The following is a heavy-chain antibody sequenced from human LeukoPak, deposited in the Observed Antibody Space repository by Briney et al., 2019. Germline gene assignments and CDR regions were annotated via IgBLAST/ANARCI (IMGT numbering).Heavy chain of an antibody. CDR2: INWNGGST. D-gene: IGHD6-19*01. Sequence: PGGSLRLSCAASGCTFDDYGMSWVRQAPGKGLEWVSGINWNGGSTGYADSVKGRFTISRDNAKNSLYLQMNSLRAEDTALYYCARESGSGWCRIPLDYWGQGTLVTVSS. CDR3: ARESGSGWCRIPLDY. CDR1: GCTFDDYG. J-gene: IGHJ4*02. V-gene: IGHV3-20*04.